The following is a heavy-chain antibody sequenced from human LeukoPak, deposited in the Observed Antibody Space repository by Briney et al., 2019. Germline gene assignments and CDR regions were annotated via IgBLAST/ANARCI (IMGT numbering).Heavy chain of an antibody. CDR3: AVAPGDY. J-gene: IGHJ4*02. CDR2: INPNTGDT. D-gene: IGHD2-21*01. V-gene: IGHV1-2*02. Sequence: ASVKVSCKASGYTFTGYYMHWVRQAPGQGLEWMGWINPNTGDTHYAQKFQGRVTLTRDTSITTVYMELSRLRSDDTAIFYCAVAPGDYWGQGTLVTVSS. CDR1: GYTFTGYY.